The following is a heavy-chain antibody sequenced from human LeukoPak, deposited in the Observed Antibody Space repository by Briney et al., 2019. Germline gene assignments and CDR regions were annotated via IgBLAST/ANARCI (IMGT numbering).Heavy chain of an antibody. V-gene: IGHV1-2*02. Sequence: ASVKVACKASGDTFTSYSMHWVRQAPGQGLEWMGWINPNTGGTNYAQKFQGRVTMTRNTSISTAFMELSSLRSDDTALYYCARTISSSSTYSGFDPWGQGTLVTVSS. J-gene: IGHJ5*02. CDR1: GDTFTSYS. CDR2: INPNTGGT. CDR3: ARTISSSSTYSGFDP. D-gene: IGHD6-6*01.